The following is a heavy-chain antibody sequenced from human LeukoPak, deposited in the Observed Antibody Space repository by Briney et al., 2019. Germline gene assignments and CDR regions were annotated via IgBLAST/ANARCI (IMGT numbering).Heavy chain of an antibody. CDR3: ARDLYYDILTGYYTYFDL. CDR1: GGSISSSNW. V-gene: IGHV4-4*02. D-gene: IGHD3-9*01. J-gene: IGHJ2*01. Sequence: SGTLSLTCAVSGGSISSSNWWSWVRQPPGKGLEWIGEIYHSGSTNYNPSLKSRVTISVDKSKNQLSLKLSSVTAADTAVYYCARDLYYDILTGYYTYFDLWGRGTLVTVSS. CDR2: IYHSGST.